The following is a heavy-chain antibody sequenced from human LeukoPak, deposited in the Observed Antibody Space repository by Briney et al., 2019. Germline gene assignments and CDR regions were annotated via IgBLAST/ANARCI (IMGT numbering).Heavy chain of an antibody. J-gene: IGHJ3*02. CDR2: IYTGGGT. CDR1: GFTVSSNY. D-gene: IGHD2-2*01. CDR3: ARVDSSGTYSYAFDI. Sequence: GGSLRLSCAASGFTVSSNYMSWVRQAPGKGLEWVSVIYTGGGTHYADSVKGRFTISRDDSKKTLYLQMNSLRAEDTAVYYCARVDSSGTYSYAFDIWGQGTMVTVSS. V-gene: IGHV3-53*01.